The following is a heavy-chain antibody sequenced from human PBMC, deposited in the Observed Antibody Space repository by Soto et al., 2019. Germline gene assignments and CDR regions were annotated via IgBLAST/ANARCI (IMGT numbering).Heavy chain of an antibody. J-gene: IGHJ4*02. CDR2: ISSSGTYI. V-gene: IGHV3-21*04. CDR3: AKDTPVVMFLFDS. D-gene: IGHD2-15*01. Sequence: PGGSLRLSCAASGFNFITYSLSWVRQAPRKGLEWVSSISSSGTYIDYADSVEGRFTISRDNSKNTLYLQMNSLRTDDPAVYYCAKDTPVVMFLFDSWGRGTLVTVSS. CDR1: GFNFITYS.